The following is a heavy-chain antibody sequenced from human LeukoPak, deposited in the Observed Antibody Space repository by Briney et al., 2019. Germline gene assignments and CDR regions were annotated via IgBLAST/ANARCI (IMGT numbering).Heavy chain of an antibody. CDR2: IKQDASQE. V-gene: IGHV3-7*01. CDR1: GSTFSSYG. J-gene: IGHJ4*02. CDR3: ARGVVYPTWSGLHWSDY. Sequence: GGSLRLSCAASGSTFSSYGMSWVRQAPGKGPEWVAHIKQDASQEDHVDSVKGRFTISRDNAKNSLYLQMNSLRAEDTAVYYCARGVVYPTWSGLHWSDYWGQGTLVTVSS. D-gene: IGHD3-3*01.